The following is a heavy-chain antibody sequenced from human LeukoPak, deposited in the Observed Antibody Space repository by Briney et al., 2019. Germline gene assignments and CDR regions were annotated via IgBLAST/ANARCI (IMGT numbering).Heavy chain of an antibody. Sequence: SETLSLTCTVSGGSISSYYWSWIRQPPGKGLEWNGYIYSSGSTNYSPSLKSRVTLSVDTSKNQFSLKLYSVTAADTAVYYCARRYSGYGNAFDIWGQGTMVTVSS. CDR3: ARRYSGYGNAFDI. CDR2: IYSSGST. CDR1: GGSISSYY. D-gene: IGHD5-12*01. V-gene: IGHV4-59*08. J-gene: IGHJ3*02.